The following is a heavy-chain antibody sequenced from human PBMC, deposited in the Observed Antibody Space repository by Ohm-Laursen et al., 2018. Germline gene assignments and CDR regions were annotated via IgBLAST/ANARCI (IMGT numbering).Heavy chain of an antibody. D-gene: IGHD3-10*01. CDR2: ISGSGGST. CDR1: GFTFSSYA. J-gene: IGHJ4*02. Sequence: SLRLSCAASGFTFSSYAMSWVRQAPGKGLEWVSAISGSGGSTYYADSVKGRFTISRDNSKNTLYLQMNSLRAEDTAVYYCAQGGSGSYYIDIDYWGQGTLVTASS. V-gene: IGHV3-23*01. CDR3: AQGGSGSYYIDIDY.